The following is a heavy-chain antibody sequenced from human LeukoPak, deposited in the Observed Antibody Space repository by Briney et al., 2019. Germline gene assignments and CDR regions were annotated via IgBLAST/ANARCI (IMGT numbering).Heavy chain of an antibody. V-gene: IGHV5-51*01. CDR3: ARGGLYYDSSGYLDY. J-gene: IGHJ4*02. CDR2: IYPGDSDT. D-gene: IGHD3-22*01. CDR1: GYSFTSYW. Sequence: GESLKISCKGSGYSFTSYWIGWVRQMPGKGLEWMGIIYPGDSDTRYSPSFQGQVTISADKSISTAYLQWSSLKASDTAMYYCARGGLYYDSSGYLDYWGQGTLVTVSS.